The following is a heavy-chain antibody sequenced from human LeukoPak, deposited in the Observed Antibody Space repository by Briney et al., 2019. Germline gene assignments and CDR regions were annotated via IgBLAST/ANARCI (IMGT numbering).Heavy chain of an antibody. Sequence: GGSLRLSCAVSGFIVSSNSMSWVRQAPGKGLEWVSVIYSGRSTHYADSVKGRFTISRHNSKNTLYLQMNSLRAEDTAMYYCARDRNAFDIWGQGTMVTVSS. J-gene: IGHJ3*02. CDR1: GFIVSSNS. CDR3: ARDRNAFDI. CDR2: IYSGRST. V-gene: IGHV3-53*04.